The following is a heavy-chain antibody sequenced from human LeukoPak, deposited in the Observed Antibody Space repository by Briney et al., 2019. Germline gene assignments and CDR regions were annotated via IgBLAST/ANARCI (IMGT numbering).Heavy chain of an antibody. J-gene: IGHJ4*02. CDR3: ARAQVGGDSSSWYYFDY. V-gene: IGHV1-69*13. CDR1: GGTVSSYA. CDR2: IIPIFGTA. Sequence: SVKVSCKASGGTVSSYAISWVRQAPGQGLEWMGEIIPIFGTANYAQKFQGRVTITADESTSTAYVELSSLRSEDTAAYYCARAQVGGDSSSWYYFDYWGQGTLVTVSS. D-gene: IGHD6-13*01.